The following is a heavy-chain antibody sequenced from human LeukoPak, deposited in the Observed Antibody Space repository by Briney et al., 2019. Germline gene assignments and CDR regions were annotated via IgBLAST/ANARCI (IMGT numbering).Heavy chain of an antibody. CDR1: GYAFTGYY. J-gene: IGHJ5*02. V-gene: IGHV1-2*02. D-gene: IGHD3-10*01. Sequence: ASVKVSCKASGYAFTGYYMHWVRRAPGQGLEWMGWINPNSGGTNYAQKFQGRVTMTRDTSISTAYMELSRLRSDDTAVYYCARDLMVQGVIITNWFDPWGQGTLVTVSS. CDR3: ARDLMVQGVIITNWFDP. CDR2: INPNSGGT.